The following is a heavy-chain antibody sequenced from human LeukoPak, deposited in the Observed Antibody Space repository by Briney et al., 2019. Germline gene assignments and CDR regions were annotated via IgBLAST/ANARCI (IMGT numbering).Heavy chain of an antibody. D-gene: IGHD6-19*01. V-gene: IGHV1-18*01. Sequence: ASVKVSCKASGYTFTSYGISWVRQAPGQGLEWMGWISAYNGNTNYAQKLQGRVTITTDTSTSTAYMELRSLRSDDTAVYYCARERAVAGTRWFDPWGQGTLVTVSS. J-gene: IGHJ5*02. CDR3: ARERAVAGTRWFDP. CDR1: GYTFTSYG. CDR2: ISAYNGNT.